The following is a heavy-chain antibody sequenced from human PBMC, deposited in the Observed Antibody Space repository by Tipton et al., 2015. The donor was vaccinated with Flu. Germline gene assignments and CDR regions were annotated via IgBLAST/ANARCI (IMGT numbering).Heavy chain of an antibody. Sequence: GLVKPSETLSLICTVSGYSISSGYYWGWIRQPPGKGLEWIGSIYHSGSTYYNPSLKSRVTISVDTSKNQFSLKLSSVTAADTAVYYCAREGGYSTGFSRIDTWGQGTLVIVSS. D-gene: IGHD2-8*02. CDR1: GYSISSGYY. V-gene: IGHV4-38-2*02. CDR3: AREGGYSTGFSRIDT. CDR2: IYHSGST. J-gene: IGHJ5*02.